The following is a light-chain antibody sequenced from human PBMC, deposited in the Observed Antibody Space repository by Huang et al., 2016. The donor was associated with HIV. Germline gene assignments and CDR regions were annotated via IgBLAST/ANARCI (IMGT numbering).Light chain of an antibody. V-gene: IGKV3-15*01. CDR1: ETITSN. CDR3: QQYNNWPRT. CDR2: DTA. Sequence: DILMTQSPATLSVALGERATLSCRATETITSNLAWYQQKPGQPPRLLIYDTATRATGIPARFDGGGCGTDFTLTISSLQSEDSAIYYCQQYNNWPRTFGQGTKVEI. J-gene: IGKJ1*01.